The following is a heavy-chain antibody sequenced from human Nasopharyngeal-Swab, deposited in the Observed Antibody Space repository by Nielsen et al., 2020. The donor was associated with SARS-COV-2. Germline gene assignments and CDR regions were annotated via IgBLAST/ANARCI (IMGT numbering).Heavy chain of an antibody. D-gene: IGHD6-13*01. CDR3: AKDIWPGAIAAAGTPFDY. Sequence: GGSLRLSCAASGFTFSSYAMHWVRQAPGKGLEWVSGISWNSGSIGYADSVKGRFTISRDNAKNSLYLQMNSLRAEDTALYYCAKDIWPGAIAAAGTPFDYWGQGTLVTVSS. J-gene: IGHJ4*02. V-gene: IGHV3-9*01. CDR2: ISWNSGSI. CDR1: GFTFSSYA.